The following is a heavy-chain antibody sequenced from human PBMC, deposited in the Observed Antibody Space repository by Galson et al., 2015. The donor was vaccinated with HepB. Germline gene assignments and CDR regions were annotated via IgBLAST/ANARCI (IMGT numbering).Heavy chain of an antibody. V-gene: IGHV3-30*18. D-gene: IGHD1-26*01. Sequence: SLRLSCAASGFTFSSYGMHWVRQAPGKGLEWVAVISYDGSNKYYADSVKGRFTISRDNSKNTLYLQMNSLRAEDTAVYYCAKGGYGGRSYPFDYWGQGTLVTVSS. J-gene: IGHJ4*02. CDR2: ISYDGSNK. CDR1: GFTFSSYG. CDR3: AKGGYGGRSYPFDY.